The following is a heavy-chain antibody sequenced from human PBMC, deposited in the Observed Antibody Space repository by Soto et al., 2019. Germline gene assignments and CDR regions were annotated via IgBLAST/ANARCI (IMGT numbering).Heavy chain of an antibody. V-gene: IGHV3-21*01. Sequence: GGSLRLSCAASGFTFSSYSMNWVRQAPGKGLEWVSSISSSSSYIYYADSVKGRFTISRDNAKNSLYLQMNSLRAEDTAVYYCARDLNYYYYYGMDVWGQGTTVTVYS. J-gene: IGHJ6*02. CDR1: GFTFSSYS. CDR3: ARDLNYYYYYGMDV. CDR2: ISSSSSYI.